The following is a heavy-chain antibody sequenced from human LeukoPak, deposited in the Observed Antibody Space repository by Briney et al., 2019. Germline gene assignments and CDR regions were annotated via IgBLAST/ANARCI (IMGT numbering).Heavy chain of an antibody. J-gene: IGHJ4*02. CDR1: GFIFSNYD. V-gene: IGHV3-21*04. CDR2: ISSSSSYI. CDR3: AKELLVRGVTAPFDY. Sequence: GGSLRLSCAASGFIFSNYDMNWVRQAPGKGLEWVLSISSSSSYIYYADSVKGRFTISRDNSKNTLYLQMNSLRAEDTAVYYCAKELLVRGVTAPFDYWGQGTLVTVSS. D-gene: IGHD3-10*01.